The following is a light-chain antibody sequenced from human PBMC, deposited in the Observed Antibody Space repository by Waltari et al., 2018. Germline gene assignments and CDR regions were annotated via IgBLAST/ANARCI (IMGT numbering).Light chain of an antibody. J-gene: IGKJ1*01. Sequence: DIVMTQSPLSLSVTPGEPASISCRSSQSLLHSSGNTFLDWYSQKPGQSPQLLIYLVSNRASGVPDRFSGSGSGTDFTLKISRVEAEDVGVYFCMQARQTPWTFGQGTKVEIK. CDR3: MQARQTPWT. CDR1: QSLLHSSGNTF. V-gene: IGKV2-28*01. CDR2: LVS.